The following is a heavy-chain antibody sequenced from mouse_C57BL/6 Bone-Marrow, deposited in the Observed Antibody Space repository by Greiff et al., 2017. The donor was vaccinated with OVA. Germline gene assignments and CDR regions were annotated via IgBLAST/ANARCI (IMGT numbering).Heavy chain of an antibody. D-gene: IGHD1-1*01. Sequence: QVQLQQSGAELARPGASVKLSCKASGYTFTSYGISWVKQRTGQGLEWIGEIYPRSGNTYYNEKFKGKATLTADKSSSTAYMELRSLTSEDSAVYFCARKDYYGNSYGCFDVWGTGTTVTVSS. CDR3: ARKDYYGNSYGCFDV. CDR2: IYPRSGNT. CDR1: GYTFTSYG. J-gene: IGHJ1*03. V-gene: IGHV1-81*01.